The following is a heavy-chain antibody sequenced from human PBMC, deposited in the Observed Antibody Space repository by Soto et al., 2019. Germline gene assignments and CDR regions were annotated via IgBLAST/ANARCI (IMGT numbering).Heavy chain of an antibody. CDR3: AGGRDDYNGWYFDL. J-gene: IGHJ2*01. CDR2: IYYSGSP. D-gene: IGHD4-4*01. V-gene: IGHV4-59*01. Sequence: KTSESMSLTCTVCGGCISSYYWSWIRQPPGKGLEWIGYIYYSGSPNYSPSLESRVTISEDTSKNQFSLKLSSVTAADTAIYYCAGGRDDYNGWYFDLWGRGTLVTVSS. CDR1: GGCISSYY.